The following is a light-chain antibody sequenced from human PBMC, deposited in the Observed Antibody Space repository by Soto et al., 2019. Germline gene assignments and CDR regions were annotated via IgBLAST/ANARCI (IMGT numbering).Light chain of an antibody. V-gene: IGKV3-11*01. J-gene: IGKJ4*01. CDR2: DAS. CDR1: QSVSGS. CDR3: QEGTYWPA. Sequence: EKVMTLSAATLSAYTGERATLSCRASQSVSGSLGWYQQKPGQAPRLIIYDASVRATGIPARFSGSGSGTDFTLTISSLEPEDFAVYYCQEGTYWPAFGGGTNVDI.